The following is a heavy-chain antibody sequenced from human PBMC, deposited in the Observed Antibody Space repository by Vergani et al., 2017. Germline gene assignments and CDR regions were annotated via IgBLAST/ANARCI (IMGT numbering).Heavy chain of an antibody. CDR2: INTNTGNP. V-gene: IGHV7-4-1*02. CDR1: GYTFTSYY. J-gene: IGHJ3*02. Sequence: QVQLVQSGAEVKKPGASVKVSCKASGYTFTSYYMHWVRQAPGQGLEWMGWINTNTGNPTYAQGFTGRFVFSLDTSVSTAYLQISSLKAEDTAVYYCARDSRYDILTGYSLDAFDIWGQGTMVTVSS. CDR3: ARDSRYDILTGYSLDAFDI. D-gene: IGHD3-9*01.